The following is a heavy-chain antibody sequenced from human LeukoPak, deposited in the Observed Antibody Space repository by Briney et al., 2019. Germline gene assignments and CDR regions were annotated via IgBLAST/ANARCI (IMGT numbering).Heavy chain of an antibody. CDR1: GFTFSRYS. CDR3: ARASPSGYDY. J-gene: IGHJ4*02. Sequence: GGSLRLSCGASGFTFSRYSMNWVRQAPGKGLEWVSSISSSGSYIYYADSVKGRFTISRDNAKNSLYLQMNSLRDEDTAVYYCARASPSGYDYWGQGTLVTVSS. CDR2: ISSSGSYI. D-gene: IGHD3-22*01. V-gene: IGHV3-21*01.